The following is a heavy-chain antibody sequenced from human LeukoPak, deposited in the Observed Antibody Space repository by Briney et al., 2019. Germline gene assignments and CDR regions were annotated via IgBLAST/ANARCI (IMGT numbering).Heavy chain of an antibody. Sequence: PGGSLRLSCAASGFTFSNYEMNWVRQAPGKGLEWVPYMSSSGRSIYYADSVKGRFTISRDKAQNSLYLQMNSLRAEDTAVYYCARSGTGVFDFWGQGTLVTVSS. J-gene: IGHJ4*02. CDR1: GFTFSNYE. CDR2: MSSSGRSI. CDR3: ARSGTGVFDF. V-gene: IGHV3-48*03. D-gene: IGHD3-10*01.